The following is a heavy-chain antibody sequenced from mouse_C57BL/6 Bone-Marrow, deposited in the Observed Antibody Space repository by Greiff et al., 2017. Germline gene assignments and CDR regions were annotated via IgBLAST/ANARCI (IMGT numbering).Heavy chain of an antibody. D-gene: IGHD3-2*02. V-gene: IGHV6-3*01. CDR3: PQTAQATFDY. Sequence: EVQLVESGGGLVQPGGSMKLSCVASGFTFSNYWMNWVRQSPEKGLEWVAQIRLKSDNYATHYAEAVKGRFTISRDDSKSSVYLQMNNLRAEDTGIYYCPQTAQATFDYWGQGTTLTVSS. CDR2: IRLKSDNYAT. J-gene: IGHJ2*01. CDR1: GFTFSNYW.